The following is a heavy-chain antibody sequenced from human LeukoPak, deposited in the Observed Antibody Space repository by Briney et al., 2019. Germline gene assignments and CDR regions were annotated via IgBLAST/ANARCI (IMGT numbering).Heavy chain of an antibody. CDR1: GGTFSSYA. V-gene: IGHV1-69*13. CDR3: ARDSRIVVVPAALEWGRNYYYYGMDV. Sequence: ASVKVSCKASGGTFSSYAISWVRQAPGQGLEWMGGIIPIFGTANYAQKFQGRVTITADESTSTAYMELSSLRSDDTAVYYCARDSRIVVVPAALEWGRNYYYYGMDVWGQGTTVTVSS. D-gene: IGHD2-2*01. CDR2: IIPIFGTA. J-gene: IGHJ6*02.